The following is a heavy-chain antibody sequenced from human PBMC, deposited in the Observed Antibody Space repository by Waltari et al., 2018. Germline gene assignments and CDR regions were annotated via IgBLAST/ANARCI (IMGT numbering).Heavy chain of an antibody. V-gene: IGHV3-74*01. D-gene: IGHD2-21*02. CDR2: INSAGSTI. J-gene: IGHJ2*01. CDR1: AFTFTSYW. Sequence: EVQLVESGGGLVQPGGSLRLSCAASAFTFTSYWMHWVRQAPGKGLVWVSRINSAGSTISYTDSVKGRFTISRDNAKNTLYLQMNSLRAEDTAVYYCARVAVTTPWYFDLWGRGTLVTVSS. CDR3: ARVAVTTPWYFDL.